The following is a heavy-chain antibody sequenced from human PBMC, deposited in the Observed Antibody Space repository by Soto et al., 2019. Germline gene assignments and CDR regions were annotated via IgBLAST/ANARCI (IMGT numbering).Heavy chain of an antibody. CDR3: ARGNVLRYFDWLSHYYYGMDG. V-gene: IGHV3-21*01. D-gene: IGHD3-9*01. Sequence: AGTLILSCTVSGCPISSYIMNWVRQAPGKGLEWVSSISSSSSYIYYADSVKGRFTISRDNAKNPLYLQMNSLRAEDTAVYYCARGNVLRYFDWLSHYYYGMDGWGQGTTVTVSS. CDR1: GCPISSYI. J-gene: IGHJ6*02. CDR2: ISSSSSYI.